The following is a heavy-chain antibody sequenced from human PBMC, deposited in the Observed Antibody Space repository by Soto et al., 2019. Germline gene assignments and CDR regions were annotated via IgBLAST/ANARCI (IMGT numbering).Heavy chain of an antibody. V-gene: IGHV1-3*01. CDR2: INAGNGNT. Sequence: ASVKVSCKASGYTFTNYAMHWVRQAPGQRLEWMGWINAGNGNTKYSQKFQGRVTITRDTSASTAYMELSSLRAEDTAVYYCARVSCYYLHDYWGQGTLVIVSS. J-gene: IGHJ4*02. CDR1: GYTFTNYA. D-gene: IGHD1-26*01. CDR3: ARVSCYYLHDY.